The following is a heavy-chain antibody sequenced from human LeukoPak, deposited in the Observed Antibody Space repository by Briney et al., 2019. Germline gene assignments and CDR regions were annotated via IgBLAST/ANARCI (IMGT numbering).Heavy chain of an antibody. CDR1: GGSIGSGGCS. Sequence: SETLSLTCAVSGGSIGSGGCSWRWIRQPPGKGLEWIGYIYHSGSTYYNPSLKSRVTISVDRSKNQFSLKLSSVTAADTAVYYCARETWFGELYYFDYWGQGTLVTVSS. CDR2: IYHSGST. D-gene: IGHD3-10*01. V-gene: IGHV4-30-2*01. CDR3: ARETWFGELYYFDY. J-gene: IGHJ4*02.